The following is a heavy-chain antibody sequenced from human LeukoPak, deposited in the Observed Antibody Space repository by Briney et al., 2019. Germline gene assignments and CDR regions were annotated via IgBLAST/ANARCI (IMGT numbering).Heavy chain of an antibody. V-gene: IGHV4-59*01. D-gene: IGHD5-24*01. CDR3: ARCRDGYPPFDY. J-gene: IGHJ4*02. CDR2: ISYSGST. Sequence: SSETLSLTCTVSGGSISSYYWSWIRQPPGKGLEWIGYISYSGSTNYNPSLKSRVTISVDTSKNQFSLRLSSVTAADTAVYFCARCRDGYPPFDYWGQGTLVTVSS. CDR1: GGSISSYY.